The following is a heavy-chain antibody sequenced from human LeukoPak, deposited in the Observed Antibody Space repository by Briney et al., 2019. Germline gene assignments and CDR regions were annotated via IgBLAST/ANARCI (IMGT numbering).Heavy chain of an antibody. D-gene: IGHD5-12*01. CDR1: GFIFSNVR. CDR3: ATDYSGRDHYFFDY. Sequence: GGSLRLSCAASGFIFSNVRMSWVRQAPGKGLEWVGHIKTKTDGGTTDYAAPAKGRFTISRDDSQNMLFLQMNGLNTEDTAVYYCATDYSGRDHYFFDYWGQGTLVTVSS. V-gene: IGHV3-15*01. J-gene: IGHJ4*02. CDR2: IKTKTDGGTT.